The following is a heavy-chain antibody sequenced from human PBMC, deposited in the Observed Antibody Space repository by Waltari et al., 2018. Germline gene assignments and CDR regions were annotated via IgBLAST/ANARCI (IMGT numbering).Heavy chain of an antibody. J-gene: IGHJ6*04. Sequence: QMQLVQSGPEVKKPGTSVKVSCKASGFTFTSSAVQWVRQARGQRLEWIGWIVVGSGTTNYDQKSQEKVTIPRDMSTSTAYMGLSSLRSEDTAVYYCAADKYGGGDCYYPPVDVWGIGTTVTVSS. CDR3: AADKYGGGDCYYPPVDV. V-gene: IGHV1-58*01. CDR2: IVVGSGTT. CDR1: GFTFTSSA. D-gene: IGHD2-21*01.